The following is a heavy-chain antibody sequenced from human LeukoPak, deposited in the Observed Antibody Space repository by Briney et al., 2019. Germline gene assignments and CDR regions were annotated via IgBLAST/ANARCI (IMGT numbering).Heavy chain of an antibody. V-gene: IGHV1-18*04. CDR3: ARDLANPYYYDSSGYSPFDY. D-gene: IGHD3-22*01. J-gene: IGHJ4*02. Sequence: ASVKVSCKASGYTFTSYGISWVRQAPGQGLEWMGWISAYNGNTNYAQKLQGRVTMTTDTSTSTAYMELRSLRSDDTAVYYCARDLANPYYYDSSGYSPFDYWGQGTLVTVSS. CDR2: ISAYNGNT. CDR1: GYTFTSYG.